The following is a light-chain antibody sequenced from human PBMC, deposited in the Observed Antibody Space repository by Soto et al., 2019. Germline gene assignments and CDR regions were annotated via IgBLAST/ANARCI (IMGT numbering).Light chain of an antibody. V-gene: IGLV1-47*01. J-gene: IGLJ2*01. Sequence: QSVLTQPPSASGSPGQRVTISCTGSSSNIGNNNVYWYQQDPGTAPKLLIYRNNQRPSGVSDRFSGSKSGTSASLAISGLRSEDEADYYCTSYDDSPSVVVFGGGTKVTVL. CDR2: RNN. CDR1: SSNIGNNN. CDR3: TSYDDSPSVVV.